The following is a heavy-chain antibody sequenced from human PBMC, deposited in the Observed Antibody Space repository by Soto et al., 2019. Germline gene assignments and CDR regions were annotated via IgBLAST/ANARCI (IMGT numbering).Heavy chain of an antibody. J-gene: IGHJ4*02. CDR3: ARGGLEPFDY. Sequence: PWGALRLYCAASGFTLGNYWMHWVRQAPGKGLVWVSRINDYGTTINYAESVEGRFIISRVDAKSEVYLQMNNLRAEDSAVYYCARGGLEPFDYWGQGALVTVSS. D-gene: IGHD1-1*01. V-gene: IGHV3-74*01. CDR1: GFTLGNYW. CDR2: INDYGTTI.